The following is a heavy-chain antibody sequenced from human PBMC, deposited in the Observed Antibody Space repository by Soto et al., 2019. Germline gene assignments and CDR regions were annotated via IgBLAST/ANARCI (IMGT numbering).Heavy chain of an antibody. CDR2: IIPIFGTA. V-gene: IGHV1-69*13. CDR1: GGTFSSYA. Sequence: ASVKVSCKASGGTFSSYAISWVRQAPGQGLEWMGGIIPIFGTANYAQKFQGRVTITADESTSTAYMELSSLRSEDTAVYYCARGSFRTLLRFFETPYGMDVWGQGTTVTVSS. CDR3: ARGSFRTLLRFFETPYGMDV. J-gene: IGHJ6*02. D-gene: IGHD3-9*01.